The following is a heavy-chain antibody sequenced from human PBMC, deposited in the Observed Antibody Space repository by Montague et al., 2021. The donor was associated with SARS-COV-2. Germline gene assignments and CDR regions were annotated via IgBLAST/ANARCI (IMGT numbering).Heavy chain of an antibody. D-gene: IGHD3-10*01. J-gene: IGHJ4*02. Sequence: SETLSLTCTVSGASISSSENSWGWIRQSPGKGLEWIGYIDYGGSPNYSPSLYSRVTISLDTSKNQLSLRLTSATAADTAVYYCATYRQGGSGRGYWGQGILVTVSS. CDR2: IDYGGSP. CDR3: ATYRQGGSGRGY. V-gene: IGHV4-61*05. CDR1: GASISSSENS.